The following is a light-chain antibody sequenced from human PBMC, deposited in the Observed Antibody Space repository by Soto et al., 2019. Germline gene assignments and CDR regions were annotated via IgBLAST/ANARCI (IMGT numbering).Light chain of an antibody. CDR3: LQFNTYPIT. J-gene: IGKJ5*01. Sequence: AIQLTQSPSSLSASVGDRVTITCRASQDIRGALAWYQQKPGKAPKFLIFDVSTLQSGVPSRFSGSGSGTDFTITISSLQPEDFGTYYCLQFNTYPITFGQGTRLEIK. CDR2: DVS. V-gene: IGKV1-13*02. CDR1: QDIRGA.